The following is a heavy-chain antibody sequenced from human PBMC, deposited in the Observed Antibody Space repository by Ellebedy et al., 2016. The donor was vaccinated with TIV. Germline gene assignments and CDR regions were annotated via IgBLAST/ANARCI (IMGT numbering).Heavy chain of an antibody. D-gene: IGHD1-14*01. CDR2: IYGTGTS. J-gene: IGHJ3*01. CDR1: GFSVTSND. CDR3: VTRHNAAFDF. V-gene: IGHV3-53*01. Sequence: GESLKISXAVSGFSVTSNDMSWVRQAPGRGLELVSLIYGTGTSYYAESVKGRFTISRDNSKKILYLQMSGLGAEDTAVYYCVTRHNAAFDFWGQGTMVTVSS.